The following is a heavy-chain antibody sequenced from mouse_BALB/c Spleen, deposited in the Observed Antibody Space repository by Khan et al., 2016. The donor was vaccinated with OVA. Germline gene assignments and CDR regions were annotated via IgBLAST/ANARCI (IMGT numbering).Heavy chain of an antibody. D-gene: IGHD2-14*01. CDR1: GFSLSRYN. Sequence: QMQLEESGPGLVAPSQSLSITCTVSGFSLSRYNIHWVRQPPGKGLEWLGMIWGGGGTDYNSNLKSRLSISKDNSKSQVFLKLNSLQTDDTAMYYWARAYYRYDGYYAMDYWGQGTSVTVSS. V-gene: IGHV2-6-4*01. CDR3: ARAYYRYDGYYAMDY. CDR2: IWGGGGT. J-gene: IGHJ4*01.